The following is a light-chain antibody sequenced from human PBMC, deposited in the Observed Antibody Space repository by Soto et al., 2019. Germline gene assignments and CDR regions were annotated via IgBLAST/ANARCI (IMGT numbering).Light chain of an antibody. Sequence: DIPTTQSPSTLSGSVGDRDTIPCRASQTISSWLAWYQQKPGKAPKLLIYKASTLKSGVPSRFSGSGSGTEFTLTISSLQPDDFATYYCQHYNSYSEAFGQGTKVDIK. J-gene: IGKJ1*01. CDR2: KAS. V-gene: IGKV1-5*03. CDR1: QTISSW. CDR3: QHYNSYSEA.